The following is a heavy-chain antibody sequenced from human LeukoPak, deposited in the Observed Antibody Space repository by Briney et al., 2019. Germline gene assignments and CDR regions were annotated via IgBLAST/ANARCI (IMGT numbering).Heavy chain of an antibody. CDR1: GGSIGSYY. J-gene: IGHJ4*02. V-gene: IGHV4-59*01. CDR3: ARVSVAGTGGFDY. D-gene: IGHD6-19*01. Sequence: SETLSLTCTVSGGSIGSYYWSWIRQPPGKGLEWIGYIYYSGSINYNRSLKSRVTISVDTSKNHFSLKLSSVTAADTAVYYCARVSVAGTGGFDYWGQGTLVTVSS. CDR2: IYYSGSI.